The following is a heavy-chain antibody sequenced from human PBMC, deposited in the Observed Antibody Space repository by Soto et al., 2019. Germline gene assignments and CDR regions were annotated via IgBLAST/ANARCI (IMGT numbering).Heavy chain of an antibody. V-gene: IGHV4-31*03. Sequence: SETLSLTCTVSGRPVSSGGYYWTWIRQHPGRGLEWIGYIYHIGSPYYNPSLENRVTISLDTSKNQFSLNLTSVTAADTAMYYCARGFPSGDFSSGYDRFYFDSWGQGTQVTVSS. CDR1: GRPVSSGGYY. CDR3: ARGFPSGDFSSGYDRFYFDS. D-gene: IGHD3-3*01. CDR2: IYHIGSP. J-gene: IGHJ4*02.